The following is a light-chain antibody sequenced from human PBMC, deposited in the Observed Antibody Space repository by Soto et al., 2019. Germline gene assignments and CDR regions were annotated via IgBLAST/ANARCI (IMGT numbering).Light chain of an antibody. Sequence: QSALTQPPSASGSPGQSVTISCTGTSSDVGGYVYVSWYQQYPGKAPKLMIFEVNKRASGVPDRFSGSKSGNTASLTVSGLQAEDEADYYCSSYAGINTDVIFGGGTKVDRP. J-gene: IGLJ2*01. V-gene: IGLV2-8*01. CDR2: EVN. CDR3: SSYAGINTDVI. CDR1: SSDVGGYVY.